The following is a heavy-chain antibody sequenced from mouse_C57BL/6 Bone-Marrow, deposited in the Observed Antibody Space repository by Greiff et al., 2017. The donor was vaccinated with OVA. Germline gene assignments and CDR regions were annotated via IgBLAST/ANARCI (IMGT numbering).Heavy chain of an antibody. CDR1: GYSITSDYA. V-gene: IGHV3-2*02. Sequence: DVQLQESGPGLVKPSQSLSLTCTVTGYSITSDYAWNWIRQFPGNKLEWMGYISYSGSTSYNPSIKSRIAITLDTSKNQFFLQLNSVTTEDTATYYCARYYYGSSYGYYYAMDYWGQGTSVTVSS. J-gene: IGHJ4*01. D-gene: IGHD1-1*01. CDR3: ARYYYGSSYGYYYAMDY. CDR2: ISYSGST.